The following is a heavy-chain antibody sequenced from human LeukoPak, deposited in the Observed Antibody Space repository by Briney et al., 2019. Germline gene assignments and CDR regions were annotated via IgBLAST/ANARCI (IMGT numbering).Heavy chain of an antibody. D-gene: IGHD1-26*01. CDR2: IYYSGST. CDR3: ARQGQVGATPFRQ. Sequence: SETLSLTCTVSGGSISSSSYYWGWIRQPPGTGLEWIGSIYYSGSTYYNPSLKSRVTISVDTSKNQFSLKLSSVTAADTAVYYCARQGQVGATPFRQWGQGTLVTVSS. V-gene: IGHV4-39*01. CDR1: GGSISSSSYY. J-gene: IGHJ4*02.